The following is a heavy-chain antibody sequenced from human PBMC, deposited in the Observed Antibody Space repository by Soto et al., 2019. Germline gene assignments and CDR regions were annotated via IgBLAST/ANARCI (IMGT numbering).Heavy chain of an antibody. CDR2: ISASNGNI. J-gene: IGHJ6*02. CDR1: GYTFINYG. CDR3: ARDSVSLSWIMGKYYGMDV. Sequence: PSVKVSCKAYGYTFINYGITWVRQAPGQGLEWMAWISASNGNINYAENFQGRLTLSTDIPTSTAYMDLRSLRSDDTAVYFCARDSVSLSWIMGKYYGMDVWGQGNTVSV. D-gene: IGHD5-12*01. V-gene: IGHV1-18*04.